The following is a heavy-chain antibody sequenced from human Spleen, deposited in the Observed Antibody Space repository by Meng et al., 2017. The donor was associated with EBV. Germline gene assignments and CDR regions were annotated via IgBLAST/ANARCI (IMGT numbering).Heavy chain of an antibody. CDR1: GYTFTRYA. V-gene: IGHV1-3*04. J-gene: IGHJ4*02. D-gene: IGHD3-10*01. CDR3: ARESGRGYTPDY. CDR2: INTESGHT. Sequence: QVQLVQSGAEVKKPGASVKVSCKASGYTFTRYAIYWVRQAPGQRPEWMGWINTESGHTKSSQRFQGRVSITMDTSASTAYMELSRLRSEDTAVYYCARESGRGYTPDYWGRGTLVTVSS.